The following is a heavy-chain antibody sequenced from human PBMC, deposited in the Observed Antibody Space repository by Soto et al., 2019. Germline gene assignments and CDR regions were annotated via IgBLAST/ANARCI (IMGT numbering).Heavy chain of an antibody. CDR2: IYWDDDK. CDR3: ARLVAAGITYYFDS. Sequence: QITLKESGPTLVKPTQNLTLTCTFSAFSLSTSGVGVGWIRQPPGKALEWLTFIYWDDDKRYSPSLKSRLTITKDTSKIQVALTMTNMDPVDTATYYCARLVAAGITYYFDSWPQGTLVTVSS. V-gene: IGHV2-5*02. J-gene: IGHJ4*02. CDR1: AFSLSTSGVG. D-gene: IGHD2-21*01.